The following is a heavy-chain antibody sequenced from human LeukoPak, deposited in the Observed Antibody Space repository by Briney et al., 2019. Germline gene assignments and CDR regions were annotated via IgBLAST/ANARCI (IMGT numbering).Heavy chain of an antibody. V-gene: IGHV3-30*03. Sequence: GGSLRLSCAASGFTFSDYNMHWVRQAPGKGLEWMAVISYHGINEYYADSVKGRFTISRDNSKSTLHLQMNSLRAEDTAVYYCARVHTVVTPFDSWGQGTLVTVSS. CDR3: ARVHTVVTPFDS. J-gene: IGHJ4*02. CDR1: GFTFSDYN. D-gene: IGHD4-23*01. CDR2: ISYHGINE.